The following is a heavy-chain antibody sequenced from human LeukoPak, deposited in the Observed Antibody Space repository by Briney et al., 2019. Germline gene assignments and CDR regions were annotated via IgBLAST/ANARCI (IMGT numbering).Heavy chain of an antibody. D-gene: IGHD4-23*01. J-gene: IGHJ5*02. CDR2: IFYTGFT. V-gene: IGHV4-59*01. Sequence: SETLSLTCTVSDGSISDSYWSWIRQSPGKGLEWVGYIFYTGFTHYNPSLESRVTISVDTSKNQFSLRLNSVTAADTAVYYCARDAYGGNSWGWFDPWGQGTLVTVSS. CDR3: ARDAYGGNSWGWFDP. CDR1: DGSISDSY.